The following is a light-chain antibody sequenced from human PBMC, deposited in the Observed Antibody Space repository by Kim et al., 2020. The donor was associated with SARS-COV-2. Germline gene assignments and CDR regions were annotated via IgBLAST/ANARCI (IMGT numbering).Light chain of an antibody. CDR2: EVT. Sequence: QSVLTQPPSASGSPGQSVTISCTGASSDVGAYRYVSWYQQHPGKVPKLIIYEVTKRPSGVPDRFSGSKSGNTASLTVSGLQADDEADYYCISYAGSNTYVFGTGTKVTVL. CDR3: ISYAGSNTYV. V-gene: IGLV2-8*01. CDR1: SSDVGAYRY. J-gene: IGLJ1*01.